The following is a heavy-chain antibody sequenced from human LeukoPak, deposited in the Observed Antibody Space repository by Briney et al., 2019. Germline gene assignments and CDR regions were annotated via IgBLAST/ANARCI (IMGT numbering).Heavy chain of an antibody. CDR3: ARRSTRGYSYGYDY. CDR2: ISAYNGNT. J-gene: IGHJ4*02. Sequence: GASVKVSCMASGYTFTSYGISWVRQAPGQGLEWMGWISAYNGNTNYAQKLQGRVTMTTDTSTSTAYMELRSLRSDDTAVYYCARRSTRGYSYGYDYWGQGTLVTVSS. V-gene: IGHV1-18*01. CDR1: GYTFTSYG. D-gene: IGHD5-18*01.